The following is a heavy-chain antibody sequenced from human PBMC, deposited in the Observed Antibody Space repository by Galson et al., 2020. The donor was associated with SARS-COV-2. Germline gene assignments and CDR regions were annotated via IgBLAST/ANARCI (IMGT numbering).Heavy chain of an antibody. CDR3: ARSYRAVAIDY. V-gene: IGHV2-70*11. CDR2: IDWDDDK. CDR1: GFSLSTRGMC. J-gene: IGHJ4*02. D-gene: IGHD6-19*01. Sequence: YGPTLVKHTQTLTLTCTFSGFSLSTRGMCVSWIRQPPGKALEWLARIDWDDDKYYSTSLKTRLTISKDTSKNQVLLIMTNMDPVDTATYYCARSYRAVAIDYWGQGTLVTVSS.